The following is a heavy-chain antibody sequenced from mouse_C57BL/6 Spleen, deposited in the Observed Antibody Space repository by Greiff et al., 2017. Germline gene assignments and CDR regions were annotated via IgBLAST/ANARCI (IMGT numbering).Heavy chain of an antibody. V-gene: IGHV5-17*01. CDR3: ARYEDGLWYFDD. Sequence: EVQGVESGGGLVKPGGSLKLSCAASGFTFSDYGMHWVSQAPEQGLEWVAYICTGSSTIYYADTVQGRFTISRDNATNTLCLKMTRLRSEDTAMYDGARYEDGLWYFDDWGTGTTVTVSA. D-gene: IGHD1-2*01. CDR2: ICTGSSTI. J-gene: IGHJ1*03. CDR1: GFTFSDYG.